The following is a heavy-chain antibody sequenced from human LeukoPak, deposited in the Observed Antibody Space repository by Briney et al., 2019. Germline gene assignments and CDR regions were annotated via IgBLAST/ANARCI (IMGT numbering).Heavy chain of an antibody. CDR3: ATDSGHSFFY. Sequence: GGSLRLSCAASGFTFNTAWMHWVRQVPGKGLVWVSRIYSDGTAPRYAEFVKGRFTISRDNAKNTLYLQMNSLTIEDTAVYYCATDSGHSFFYWGQGTKATVSA. J-gene: IGHJ3*01. CDR1: GFTFNTAW. CDR2: IYSDGTAP. V-gene: IGHV3-74*01. D-gene: IGHD3-10*01.